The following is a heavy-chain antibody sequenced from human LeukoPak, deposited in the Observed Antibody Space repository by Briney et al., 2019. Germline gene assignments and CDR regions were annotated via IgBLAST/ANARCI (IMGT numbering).Heavy chain of an antibody. CDR3: ATKPLGIHPFDS. V-gene: IGHV3-23*01. Sequence: DPGGSLRLSCAASGLTFSSSPMSWVRQPPGKGLEWVSTSGTSGDTYYAASVKGRFAISRDNSKNTLYLQVTSLRVEDTAVYYCATKPLGIHPFDSWGQGTLVTV. CDR2: SGTSGDT. D-gene: IGHD1-14*01. J-gene: IGHJ4*02. CDR1: GLTFSSSP.